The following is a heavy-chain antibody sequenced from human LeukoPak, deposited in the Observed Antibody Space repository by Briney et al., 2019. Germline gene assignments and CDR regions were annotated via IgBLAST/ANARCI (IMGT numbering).Heavy chain of an antibody. CDR1: GGSISSSTYY. Sequence: PSETLSLTCTVSGGSISSSTYYWGWIRQPPGQGLEWIGSIYYSGSTYYNPSLKSRGTISVDTSKNQFSLKVSSVTAADTAVYYCARQAPRYSGYDRLLHFDPWGQGTLVTVSS. CDR2: IYYSGST. CDR3: ARQAPRYSGYDRLLHFDP. J-gene: IGHJ5*02. V-gene: IGHV4-39*01. D-gene: IGHD5-12*01.